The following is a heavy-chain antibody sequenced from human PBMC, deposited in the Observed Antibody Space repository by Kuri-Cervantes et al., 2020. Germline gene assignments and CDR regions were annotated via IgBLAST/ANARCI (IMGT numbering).Heavy chain of an antibody. J-gene: IGHJ6*02. Sequence: GESLKISCAASKFTFNAAWMTWVRQAPGKGLEWVGRSRNKANSYTTEYAASVKGRFTLSRDDSKNSLYLQMNSLKTEDTAVYFCARSGLSKYCGLDVWGQGTTVTVSS. CDR2: SRNKANSYTT. CDR3: ARSGLSKYCGLDV. D-gene: IGHD3-10*01. CDR1: KFTFNAAW. V-gene: IGHV3-72*01.